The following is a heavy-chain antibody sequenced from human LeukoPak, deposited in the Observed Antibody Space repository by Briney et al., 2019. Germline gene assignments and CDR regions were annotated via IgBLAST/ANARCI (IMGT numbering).Heavy chain of an antibody. J-gene: IGHJ4*02. D-gene: IGHD1-14*01. CDR2: TYYRSKWYN. CDR3: ARDGGILIDY. Sequence: SQTLSLTCAISGDSVSSNSAAWNWIRQSPSRGLEWLGRTYYRSKWYNHYAVSVKGRISINPDTSKNRFSLQLNSVTPEDTAVYYCARDGGILIDYWGQGTLVTVSS. CDR1: GDSVSSNSAA. V-gene: IGHV6-1*01.